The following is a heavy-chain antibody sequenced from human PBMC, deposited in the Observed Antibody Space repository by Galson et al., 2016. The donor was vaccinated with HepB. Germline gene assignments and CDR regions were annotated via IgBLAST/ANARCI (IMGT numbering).Heavy chain of an antibody. CDR3: ARGKSLWTTPWNYGLDV. CDR2: IGTAPGDT. V-gene: IGHV3-13*01. Sequence: SLRLSCAASGFSFSLYDMHWVRQVTGKGLEWVSAIGTAPGDTNYLDSVKGRFTISRENADNSLYLQMNSQRPGDTAVYYCARGKSLWTTPWNYGLDVWGKGTTVTVSS. D-gene: IGHD4-17*01. J-gene: IGHJ6*04. CDR1: GFSFSLYD.